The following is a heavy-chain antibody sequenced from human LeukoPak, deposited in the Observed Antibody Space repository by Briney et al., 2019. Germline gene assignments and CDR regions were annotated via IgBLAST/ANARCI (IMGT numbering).Heavy chain of an antibody. CDR2: ISTSGGTT. V-gene: IGHV3-23*01. CDR1: GFTFGSYA. J-gene: IGHJ4*02. CDR3: AVMHRYYDGSGYWVQ. D-gene: IGHD3-22*01. Sequence: GGSLRLSCAASGFTFGSYAMSWVRQAPGKGLEWVSGISTSGGTTSYAESVKGRFTVSRDNPRNTLYMEMNSLRDEDTAVYYCAVMHRYYDGSGYWVQWGQGALVTVSS.